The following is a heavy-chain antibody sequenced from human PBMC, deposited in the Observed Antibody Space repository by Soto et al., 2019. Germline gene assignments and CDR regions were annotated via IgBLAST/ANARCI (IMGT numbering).Heavy chain of an antibody. V-gene: IGHV3-30-3*01. CDR3: ARGQDYGYFDY. CDR1: GFTFSSYA. Sequence: QVQLVESGGGVVQPGRSLRLSCAASGFTFSSYAMHWVRQAPGKGLEWVAVISYDGSNKYYADSVKGRFTISRDNSKNTLYLQMNSLRAEDTAVYYCARGQDYGYFDYWGQGTLVTVSS. CDR2: ISYDGSNK. J-gene: IGHJ4*02. D-gene: IGHD4-17*01.